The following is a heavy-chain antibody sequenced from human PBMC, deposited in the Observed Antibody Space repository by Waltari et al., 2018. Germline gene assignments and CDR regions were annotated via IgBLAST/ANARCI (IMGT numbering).Heavy chain of an antibody. J-gene: IGHJ4*02. D-gene: IGHD5-12*01. CDR2: VSGGGVTT. CDR3: ARETGATIYY. V-gene: IGHV3-23*01. Sequence: EVQLFESGGGFVQPGGSLRLSCAASGFTFRNCPLSWVRQAPGKGLEWVGGVSGGGVTTYYTDSVRGRFIISRNNSNNTLSLQLNNLRAEDTALYYCARETGATIYYWGQGTLVTVSS. CDR1: GFTFRNCP.